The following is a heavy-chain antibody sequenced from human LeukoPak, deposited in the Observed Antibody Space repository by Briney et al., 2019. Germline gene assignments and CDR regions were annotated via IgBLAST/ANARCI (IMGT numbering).Heavy chain of an antibody. CDR1: GFTFSSYA. CDR3: AKKTGGIYAFDI. J-gene: IGHJ3*02. D-gene: IGHD6-13*01. CDR2: ISASGRST. V-gene: IGHV3-23*01. Sequence: GGSLRLSCAASGFTFSSYALSWVRQAPRKGLEWISGISASGRSTYYADSVKGRFTISRDNSKNTLYLQMNGLRAEDTAVYYCAKKTGGIYAFDIWGQGTVVTVSS.